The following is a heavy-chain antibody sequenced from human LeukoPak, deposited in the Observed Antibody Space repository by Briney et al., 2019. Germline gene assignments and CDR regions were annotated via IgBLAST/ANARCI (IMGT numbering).Heavy chain of an antibody. J-gene: IGHJ4*02. D-gene: IGHD3-10*01. V-gene: IGHV1-2*06. Sequence: GASVKVSCKASGYTFTGYYMHWVRQAPGQGLEWMGRINPNSGGTNYAQKFQGRVTMTTDTSTSTAYMELRSLRSDDTAVYYCARDLAYYYGSGENFDYWGQGTLVTVSS. CDR2: INPNSGGT. CDR1: GYTFTGYY. CDR3: ARDLAYYYGSGENFDY.